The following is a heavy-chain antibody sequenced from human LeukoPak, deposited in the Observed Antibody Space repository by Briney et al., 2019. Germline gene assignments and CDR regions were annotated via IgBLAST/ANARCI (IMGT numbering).Heavy chain of an antibody. D-gene: IGHD5/OR15-5a*01. CDR3: TSGYSVARHDHY. CDR2: IKRTVYGAPT. Sequence: PGGSLRLSCAVSGFPLSDAWMNWVRQAPGKGLEWVGRIKRTVYGAPTDYAAPVKGRFIITRDDSRNMLYLQMNSLKTEDTAVYFCTSGYSVARHDHYWGPGTLDIVSS. CDR1: GFPLSDAW. J-gene: IGHJ4*02. V-gene: IGHV3-15*07.